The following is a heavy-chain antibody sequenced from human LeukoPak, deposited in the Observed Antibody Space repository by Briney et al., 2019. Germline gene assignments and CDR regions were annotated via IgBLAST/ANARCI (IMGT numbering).Heavy chain of an antibody. J-gene: IGHJ4*02. CDR3: ARAIVATIDHGDYSDY. V-gene: IGHV3-64*01. D-gene: IGHD5-12*01. CDR1: GFTFSSYA. Sequence: GGSLRLSCAASGFTFSSYAMHWVRQAPGKGLEYVSAISSNGGSTYYANSVKGRFTISRDNSKNTLYLQMGSLRAEDMAVYYCARAIVATIDHGDYSDYWGQGTLVTVSS. CDR2: ISSNGGST.